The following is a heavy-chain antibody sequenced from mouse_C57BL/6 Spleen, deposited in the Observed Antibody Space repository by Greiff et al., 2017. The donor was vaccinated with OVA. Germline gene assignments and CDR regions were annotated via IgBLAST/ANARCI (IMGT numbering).Heavy chain of an antibody. Sequence: EVQLQQSGPELVKPGASVKISCKASGYTFTDYYMNWVKQSHGKSLEWIGDINPNNGGTSYNQKFKGKATLTVDKSSSTAYMELRSLTSEDSAVYYCASTYYGSSLFAYWGQGTLVTVSA. CDR2: INPNNGGT. CDR3: ASTYYGSSLFAY. CDR1: GYTFTDYY. J-gene: IGHJ3*01. D-gene: IGHD1-1*01. V-gene: IGHV1-26*01.